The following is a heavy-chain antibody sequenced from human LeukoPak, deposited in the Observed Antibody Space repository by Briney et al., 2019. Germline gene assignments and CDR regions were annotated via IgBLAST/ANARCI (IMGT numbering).Heavy chain of an antibody. CDR1: GFTVSNDY. CDR2: IYGDGTT. J-gene: IGHJ4*02. CDR3: AWGNQ. Sequence: GGSLRLSCAASGFTVSNDYMAWVRQAPGRGLEWVSLIYGDGTTFYTDSVKGRFTISRDNSKNTLYLQMNNLRAEDTAVYYCAWGNQWGQGTLVTVSS. V-gene: IGHV3-53*01. D-gene: IGHD1-14*01.